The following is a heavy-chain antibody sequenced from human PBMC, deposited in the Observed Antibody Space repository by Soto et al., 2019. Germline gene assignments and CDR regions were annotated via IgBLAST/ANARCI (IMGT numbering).Heavy chain of an antibody. Sequence: QVQLVQSGAEVKKPGSSVKVSCKTSRDTFNKYAFNWVRQAPGQGLEWMGWIIPIFSSRNYAEKFQGRVTTTAEDSTSTAYMELRNLRFENTAVYYCARGETYLGGWGQGTSVTVSS. CDR1: RDTFNKYA. D-gene: IGHD3-16*01. CDR2: IIPIFSSR. J-gene: IGHJ6*02. CDR3: ARGETYLGG. V-gene: IGHV1-69*01.